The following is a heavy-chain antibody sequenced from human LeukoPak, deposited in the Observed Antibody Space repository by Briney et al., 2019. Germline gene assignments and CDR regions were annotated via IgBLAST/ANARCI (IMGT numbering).Heavy chain of an antibody. CDR1: GFTFTNYP. CDR3: ARGGGLDV. J-gene: IGHJ6*02. Sequence: PGGSLRLSCAASGFTFTNYPMIWVRQAPGKGLEWVASINHNGNVNYYVDSVKGRFTISRDNAKNSLYLQMSNLRAEDTAVYFCARGGGLDVWGQGATVTVSS. CDR2: INHNGNVN. D-gene: IGHD3-16*01. V-gene: IGHV3-7*03.